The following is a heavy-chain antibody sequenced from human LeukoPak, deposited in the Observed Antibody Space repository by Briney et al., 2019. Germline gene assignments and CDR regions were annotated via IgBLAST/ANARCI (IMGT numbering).Heavy chain of an antibody. J-gene: IGHJ4*02. V-gene: IGHV3-30*18. CDR3: AKLAVAGTDY. CDR2: ISYDGSNK. CDR1: GFTFSSYG. Sequence: GRSLRLSCAASGFTFSSYGMHWVRQAPGEGLEWVAVISYDGSNKYYADSVKGRFTISRDNSKNTLYLQMNSLRAEDTAVYYCAKLAVAGTDYWGQGTLVTVSS. D-gene: IGHD6-19*01.